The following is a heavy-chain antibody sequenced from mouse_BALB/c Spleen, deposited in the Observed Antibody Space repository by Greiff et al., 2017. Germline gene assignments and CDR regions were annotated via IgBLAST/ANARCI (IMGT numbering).Heavy chain of an antibody. D-gene: IGHD3-3*01. CDR1: GFTFSSYA. V-gene: IGHV5-9-3*01. Sequence: EVKVEESGGGLVKPGGSLKLSCAASGFTFSSYAMSWVRQTPEKRLEWVATISSGGSYTYYPDSVKGRFTISRDNAKNTLYLQMSSLRSEDTAMYYCARQDFRVFDYWGQGTTLTVSS. J-gene: IGHJ2*01. CDR3: ARQDFRVFDY. CDR2: ISSGGSYT.